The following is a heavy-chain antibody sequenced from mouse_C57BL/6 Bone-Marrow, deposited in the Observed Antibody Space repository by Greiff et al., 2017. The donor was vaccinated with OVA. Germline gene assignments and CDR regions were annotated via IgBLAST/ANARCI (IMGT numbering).Heavy chain of an antibody. CDR1: GYTFTDYE. CDR2: IDPETGGT. V-gene: IGHV1-15*01. J-gene: IGHJ2*01. CDR3: TRREDDYEGVYFDY. Sequence: VQLQQSGAELVRPGASVTLSCKASGYTFTDYEMHWVKQTPVHGLEWIGAIDPETGGTAYNQKFKGKAILTADKSSSTAYMALRSLTSEDSAVYYWTRREDDYEGVYFDYWGQGTTLTVSS. D-gene: IGHD2-4*01.